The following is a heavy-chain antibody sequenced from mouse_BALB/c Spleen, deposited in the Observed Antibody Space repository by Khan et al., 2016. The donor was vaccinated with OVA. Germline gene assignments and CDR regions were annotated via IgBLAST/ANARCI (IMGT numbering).Heavy chain of an antibody. D-gene: IGHD3-3*01. V-gene: IGHV1-18*01. CDR3: ARDAGRY. CDR2: INPKNGGT. CDR1: GYTFPEYT. Sequence: VQLQQSGPELVKPGASVKISCKTSGYTFPEYTVHWVKQSLGKSLDWIGVINPKNGGTAYNQKFKGKATLTVDKSSSTAYMEFRSLTADDSAVYYCARDAGRYWGQGTSVTVAS. J-gene: IGHJ4*01.